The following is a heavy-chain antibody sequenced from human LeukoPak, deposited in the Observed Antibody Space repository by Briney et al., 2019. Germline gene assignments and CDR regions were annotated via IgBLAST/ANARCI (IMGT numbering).Heavy chain of an antibody. CDR3: ATAGGYDSSGYLYYFDY. CDR1: GYTLTELS. D-gene: IGHD3-22*01. Sequence: ASVKVSCKVSGYTLTELSIHWVRQAPGKGLEWMGGFDPEDGETIYAQKFQGRVTMTEDTSTDTAYMELSSLRSEDTAVYYCATAGGYDSSGYLYYFDYWGQGTLVTVSS. V-gene: IGHV1-24*01. J-gene: IGHJ4*02. CDR2: FDPEDGET.